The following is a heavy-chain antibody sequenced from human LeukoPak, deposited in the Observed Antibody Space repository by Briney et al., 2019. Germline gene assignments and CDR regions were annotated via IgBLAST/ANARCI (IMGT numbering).Heavy chain of an antibody. CDR1: GFTFSSYG. V-gene: IGHV3-30*18. D-gene: IGHD3-22*01. CDR2: ISYDGSEQ. CDR3: AKDLRDDRRSYYFDS. Sequence: QPRRSLRLSCAASGFTFSSYGMHWVRQAPGKGMEWVAVISYDGSEQYYADSVKGRFTISRDNSKSTLYLQMNSLRTEDTAVYYCAKDLRDDRRSYYFDSWGLGTLVTVSS. J-gene: IGHJ4*02.